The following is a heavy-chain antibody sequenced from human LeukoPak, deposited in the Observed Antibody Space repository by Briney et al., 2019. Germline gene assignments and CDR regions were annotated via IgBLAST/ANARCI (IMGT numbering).Heavy chain of an antibody. J-gene: IGHJ5*02. Sequence: GGSLRLSCAASGFTFSSYWMSWVRQAPGKGLEWVAKIKQDGSEKYYVDSAKGRLTISRDNGKNTLYLQMDTLRAEDTAVYYCARDARTDSPFSWSDPWGQGTLVTVSS. CDR1: GFTFSSYW. CDR3: ARDARTDSPFSWSDP. CDR2: IKQDGSEK. D-gene: IGHD2-8*02. V-gene: IGHV3-7*01.